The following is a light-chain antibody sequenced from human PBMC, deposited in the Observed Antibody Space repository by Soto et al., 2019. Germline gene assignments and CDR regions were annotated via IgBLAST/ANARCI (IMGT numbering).Light chain of an antibody. CDR1: QSISSW. V-gene: IGKV1-5*03. Sequence: DIQRTQSPATLSASIGDRVTITCRASQSISSWLAWFQQKPRKAPKLLIYKASSLESGVPSRFSGSGSGTEFTLTISSLQPDDFATYYCQQYNSYMWTFGQGTKVDIK. CDR2: KAS. CDR3: QQYNSYMWT. J-gene: IGKJ1*01.